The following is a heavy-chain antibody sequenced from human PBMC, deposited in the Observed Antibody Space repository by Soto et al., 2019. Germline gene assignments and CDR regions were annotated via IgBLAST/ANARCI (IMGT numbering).Heavy chain of an antibody. Sequence: QVHLVQSGAEVKKPGASVKVSCKGSGYDFTTYGIIWVRQAPGQGLEWMAWISAHNGNTDYAQKLQGRVTVTRDTSTSTAYMELRSLRSDDTAMYYCARGRYGDYWGQGALVTVSA. CDR1: GYDFTTYG. CDR2: ISAHNGNT. V-gene: IGHV1-18*01. CDR3: ARGRYGDY. D-gene: IGHD1-1*01. J-gene: IGHJ4*02.